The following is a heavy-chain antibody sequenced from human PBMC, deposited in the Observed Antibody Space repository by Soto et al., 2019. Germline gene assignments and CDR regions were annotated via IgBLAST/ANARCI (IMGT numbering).Heavy chain of an antibody. Sequence: GGSLRLSCAASGFTFSSYWMHWVRQAPGKGLVWVSRINSDGSSTSYADSVKGRFTTSRDNAKNTLYLQMNSLRAEDTAVYYCARYPNQQLAGSVGSYGMDVWGQGTTVTVSS. D-gene: IGHD6-13*01. CDR2: INSDGSST. CDR1: GFTFSSYW. V-gene: IGHV3-74*01. J-gene: IGHJ6*02. CDR3: ARYPNQQLAGSVGSYGMDV.